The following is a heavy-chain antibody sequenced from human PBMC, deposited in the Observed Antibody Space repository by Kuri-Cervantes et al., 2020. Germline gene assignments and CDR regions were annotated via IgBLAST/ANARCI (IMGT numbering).Heavy chain of an antibody. CDR3: ARDRYSGYDYGYYYYYMDV. D-gene: IGHD5-12*01. J-gene: IGHJ6*03. V-gene: IGHV3-23*01. Sequence: RGSLRPASAASGLTLSSYAMTWVRQAPGKGLEWVSAISGSGASTYYAKSVKGLFTISRDNSKNTMYLQMNSLRAEDTAVYHCARDRYSGYDYGYYYYYMDVWGKGTTVTVSS. CDR1: GLTLSSYA. CDR2: ISGSGAST.